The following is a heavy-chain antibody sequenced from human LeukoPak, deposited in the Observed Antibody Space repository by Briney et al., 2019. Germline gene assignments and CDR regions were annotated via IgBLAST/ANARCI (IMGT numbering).Heavy chain of an antibody. CDR2: IRYDGTNK. CDR1: GFSFSSYG. V-gene: IGHV3-30*02. CDR3: AKDTGYSSGWYDAFDI. D-gene: IGHD6-19*01. Sequence: PGGSLRLSCEASGFSFSSYGLHWVRQAPGKGLEWVAFIRYDGTNKYYADSVKGRFTISRDKSKNTLSLQMNNLRVDDTAVYYCAKDTGYSSGWYDAFDIWGQGTMVTVSS. J-gene: IGHJ3*02.